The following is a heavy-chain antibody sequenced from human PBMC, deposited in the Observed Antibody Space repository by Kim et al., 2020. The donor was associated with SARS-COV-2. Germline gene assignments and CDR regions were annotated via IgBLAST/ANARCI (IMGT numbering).Heavy chain of an antibody. Sequence: GGSLRLSCAASGFTFSSYGMHWVRQAPGKGLEWVAVISYDGSNKYYADSVKGRFTISRDNSKNTLYLQMNSLRAEDTAVYYCAKDRDYYGSGSYYIDAF. J-gene: IGHJ3*01. CDR1: GFTFSSYG. CDR3: AKDRDYYGSGSYYIDAF. D-gene: IGHD3-10*01. CDR2: ISYDGSNK. V-gene: IGHV3-30*18.